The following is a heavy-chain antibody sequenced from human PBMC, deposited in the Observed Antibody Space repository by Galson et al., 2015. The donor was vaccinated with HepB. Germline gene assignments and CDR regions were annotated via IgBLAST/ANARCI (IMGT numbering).Heavy chain of an antibody. D-gene: IGHD4-17*01. V-gene: IGHV3-7*01. Sequence: SLRLSCAASGFTISSYWMNWVRQAPGKGLEWVGNIKQDGSEKYYADSVKGRFTISRDNAKNSLYLQMNSLRDEDTAVYYCARDRYGDYIFDSWGQGTLVTVSS. CDR1: GFTISSYW. J-gene: IGHJ4*02. CDR3: ARDRYGDYIFDS. CDR2: IKQDGSEK.